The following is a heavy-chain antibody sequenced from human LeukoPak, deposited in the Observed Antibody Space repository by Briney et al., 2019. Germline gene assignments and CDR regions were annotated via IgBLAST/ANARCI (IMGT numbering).Heavy chain of an antibody. J-gene: IGHJ3*02. Sequence: GGSLRLSCAASGFTFSSYSMNWVRQAPGKGLEWVSSISSSSSYIYYADSVKGRFTISRDNAKNSLYLQMNSLRAEDTAVYYCARVQADYYDSSGYYYKAFDIWGQGTMVTVSS. D-gene: IGHD3-22*01. CDR3: ARVQADYYDSSGYYYKAFDI. CDR2: ISSSSSYI. V-gene: IGHV3-21*01. CDR1: GFTFSSYS.